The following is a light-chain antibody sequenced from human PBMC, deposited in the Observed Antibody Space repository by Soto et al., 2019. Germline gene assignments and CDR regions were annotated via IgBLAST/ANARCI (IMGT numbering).Light chain of an antibody. CDR2: GTS. CDR3: QNYGSSSLT. J-gene: IGKJ4*01. V-gene: IGKV3-20*01. Sequence: EIVLTQSPGTLSLSPGERATLSCRASQSVSSSYLAWYQQKPGQAPRLLIYGTSSRATGIPDRFSGSGSGTDFTLTISRLEPEDFAVYYCQNYGSSSLTFGGGTKVEIK. CDR1: QSVSSSY.